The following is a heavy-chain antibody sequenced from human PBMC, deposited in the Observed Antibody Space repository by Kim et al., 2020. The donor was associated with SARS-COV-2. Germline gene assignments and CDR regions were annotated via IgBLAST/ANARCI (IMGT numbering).Heavy chain of an antibody. CDR1: GGSISSSSYS. CDR3: ARTDSSAYYYAVAV. J-gene: IGHJ3*01. CDR2: TYYSGST. Sequence: SETLSLTCVVSGGSISSSSYSWNWIRQTPGKGLEWIGYTYYSGSTYYNPALKSRVTISVDRSENQFSLSLSSVTAADTAVYLCARTDSSAYYYAVAVRG. V-gene: IGHV4-30-2*01. D-gene: IGHD3-22*01.